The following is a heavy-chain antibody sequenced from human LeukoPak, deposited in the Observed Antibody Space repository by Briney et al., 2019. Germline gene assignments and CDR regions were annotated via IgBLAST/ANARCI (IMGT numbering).Heavy chain of an antibody. CDR2: IYHSGST. V-gene: IGHV4-4*02. CDR1: GGSISSSNW. D-gene: IGHD3-3*02. Sequence: PSETMSLTCAVSGGSISSSNWWSWVRQPPGKGLEWIGEIYHSGSTNYNPSLKSRVTISVDKSKNQFSLKLSSVTAADTAVYYCARDLPLAPPQAAFDIWGQGTMVTVSS. J-gene: IGHJ3*02. CDR3: ARDLPLAPPQAAFDI.